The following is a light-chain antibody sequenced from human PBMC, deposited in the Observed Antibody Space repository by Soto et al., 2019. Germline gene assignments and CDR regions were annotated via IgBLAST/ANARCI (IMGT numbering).Light chain of an antibody. J-gene: IGLJ1*01. Sequence: QSALTQPASVSGPPGQSITISCTGTSSDVGAYDYVSWYQQHPDKAPKLIIYVVSNRPSGVSNRFSGSKSGNTASLTISGLQAEDEADYYCSLYTSSDTPYVFGTGTKVTVL. CDR2: VVS. CDR3: SLYTSSDTPYV. V-gene: IGLV2-14*01. CDR1: SSDVGAYDY.